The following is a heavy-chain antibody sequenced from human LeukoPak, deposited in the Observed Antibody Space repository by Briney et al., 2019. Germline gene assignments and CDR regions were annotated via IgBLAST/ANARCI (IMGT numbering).Heavy chain of an antibody. D-gene: IGHD5-18*01. CDR3: ARVHYNTAMVDIDY. CDR2: ISSSGSTI. CDR1: GFTFSSHE. V-gene: IGHV3-48*03. Sequence: GGSLRLSCVVSGFTFSSHEMNWVRQAPGKGLEWVSYISSSGSTIYYADSVKGRFTISRDNGKNSLYLQMNSLRAEDTAAYYCARVHYNTAMVDIDYWGQGTLVTVSS. J-gene: IGHJ4*02.